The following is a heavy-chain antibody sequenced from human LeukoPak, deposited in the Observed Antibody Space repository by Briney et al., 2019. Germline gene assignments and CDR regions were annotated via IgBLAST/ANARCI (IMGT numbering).Heavy chain of an antibody. CDR1: GYSISSGYY. D-gene: IGHD6-19*01. J-gene: IGHJ6*03. CDR2: IYHSGST. Sequence: PSETLSLTCTVSGYSISSGYYWGWIRQPPGKGLEWIGSIYHSGSTYYNPSLKSRVTISVDTSKNQFSLKLSSVTAADTAVYYCARVPGYSSGYYYYYYMDVWGKGTTVTVSS. CDR3: ARVPGYSSGYYYYYYMDV. V-gene: IGHV4-38-2*02.